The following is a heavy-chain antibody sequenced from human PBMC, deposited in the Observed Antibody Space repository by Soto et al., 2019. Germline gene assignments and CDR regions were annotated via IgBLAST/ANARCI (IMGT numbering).Heavy chain of an antibody. D-gene: IGHD2-2*01. V-gene: IGHV3-33*01. CDR1: GFTFSSYG. CDR2: IWYDGSNK. CDR3: ARDFSISTGCMRPVCYYYYGMDV. J-gene: IGHJ6*02. Sequence: PGGSLRLSCAASGFTFSSYGMHWVRQAPGKGLEWVAVIWYDGSNKYYADYVKGRFTISRDKSKNTLYLQMNSLRAEDTAVYYCARDFSISTGCMRPVCYYYYGMDVWGQGTTVTVSS.